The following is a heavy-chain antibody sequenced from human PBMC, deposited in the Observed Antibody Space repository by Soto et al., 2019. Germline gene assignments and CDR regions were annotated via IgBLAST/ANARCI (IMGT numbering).Heavy chain of an antibody. CDR2: MNPNSGNT. V-gene: IGHV1-8*01. J-gene: IGHJ6*03. CDR3: ARDLVAKGDYYYMDV. Sequence: ASVKVSCKASEYTFTSYDINWVRQATGQGLEWMGWMNPNSGNTGYAQKFQGRVTMTRNTSISTAYMELSSLRSEDTAVYYCARDLVAKGDYYYMDVWGKGTTVTVSS. CDR1: EYTFTSYD. D-gene: IGHD2-15*01.